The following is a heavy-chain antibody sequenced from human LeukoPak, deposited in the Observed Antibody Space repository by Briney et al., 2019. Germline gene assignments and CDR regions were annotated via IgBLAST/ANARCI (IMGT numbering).Heavy chain of an antibody. V-gene: IGHV3-23*01. CDR3: AKPHRTTGTTGHDY. CDR1: GFTFNSHA. D-gene: IGHD1-1*01. Sequence: GGSLRLSCAASGFTFNSHAMSWVRQAPGKGLEWVSSISGSGGSTYYAGSVKGRFTISRDNSKNTLYLQMNSLGAEDTAVYYCAKPHRTTGTTGHDYWGQGTLVTVSS. J-gene: IGHJ4*02. CDR2: ISGSGGST.